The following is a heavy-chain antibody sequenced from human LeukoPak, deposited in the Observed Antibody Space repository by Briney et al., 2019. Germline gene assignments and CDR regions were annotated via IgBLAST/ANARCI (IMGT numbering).Heavy chain of an antibody. CDR2: ISGSAGSR. CDR1: GFTFSIYS. V-gene: IGHV3-23*01. CDR3: AKATITGYYYYGMDV. Sequence: GGSLRLSCAASGFTFSIYSMTWVRQAPGKGLEWVSVISGSAGSRYYADSVKGRFTISRDNSKNTLYLQMNSLRAEDTAIYYCAKATITGYYYYGMDVWGQGTTVTVSS. D-gene: IGHD1-14*01. J-gene: IGHJ6*02.